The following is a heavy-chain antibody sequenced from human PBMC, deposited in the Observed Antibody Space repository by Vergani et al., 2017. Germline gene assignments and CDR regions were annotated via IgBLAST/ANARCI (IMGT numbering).Heavy chain of an antibody. CDR2: ISYDGSNK. D-gene: IGHD1-1*01. J-gene: IGHJ6*03. CDR1: GFTFSSYG. Sequence: HVQLVESGGGVVQPGRSLRLSCAASGFTFSSYGMHWVRQAPGKGLEWVAVISYDGSNKYYADSVKGRFTISRDNSKNTLYLEMNALRAEDTAVYYCARDFLTRVTTLDYYYMGVWGKGTTVTVSS. CDR3: ARDFLTRVTTLDYYYMGV. V-gene: IGHV3-30*03.